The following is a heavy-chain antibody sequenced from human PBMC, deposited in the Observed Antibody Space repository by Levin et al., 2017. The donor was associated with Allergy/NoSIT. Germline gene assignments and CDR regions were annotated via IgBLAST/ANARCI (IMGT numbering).Heavy chain of an antibody. CDR2: ISWNSGTI. J-gene: IGHJ4*02. CDR3: AKATQSFLAAAGPQLDY. V-gene: IGHV3-9*01. Sequence: QAGGSLRLSCAASGFTFDDHAMHWVRQAPGKGLEWVSGISWNSGTIGYADSVRGRFTISRDNAKNSLYLQMNSLRAEDTALYYCAKATQSFLAAAGPQLDYWGQGTLVTVSS. CDR1: GFTFDDHA. D-gene: IGHD6-13*01.